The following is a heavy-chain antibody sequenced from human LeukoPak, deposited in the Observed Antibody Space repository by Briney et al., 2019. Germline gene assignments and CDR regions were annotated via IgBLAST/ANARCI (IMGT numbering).Heavy chain of an antibody. CDR2: ISDSGGST. V-gene: IGHV3-23*01. CDR1: GFTFSSYA. Sequence: GGSLRLYCAASGFTFSSYAMSWVRQAPGKGLEWVSAISDSGGSTYYGDSVKGRFTISRDNSKNTLYLQMNSLRAEDTAVYYCXXSPAPYYYYGMDVWGQGTTVTVSS. J-gene: IGHJ6*02. CDR3: XXSPAPYYYYGMDV.